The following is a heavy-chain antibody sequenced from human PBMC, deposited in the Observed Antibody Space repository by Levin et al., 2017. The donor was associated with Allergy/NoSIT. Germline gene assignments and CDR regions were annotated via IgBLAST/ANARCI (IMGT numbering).Heavy chain of an antibody. CDR3: ARANGDYYSSYYMDV. CDR1: GFTFSTYW. CDR2: IKSDGSNT. Sequence: GGSLRLSCAASGFTFSTYWIHWVRQAPGKGLVWVSRIKSDGSNTYYADSVKGRFTISRDNAKNTMYLQMNSLRAEDTAVYYCARANGDYYSSYYMDVWGKGTTVTVSS. D-gene: IGHD7-27*01. J-gene: IGHJ6*03. V-gene: IGHV3-74*01.